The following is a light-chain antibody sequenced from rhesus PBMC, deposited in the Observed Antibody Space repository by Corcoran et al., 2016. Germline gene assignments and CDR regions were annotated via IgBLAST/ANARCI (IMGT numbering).Light chain of an antibody. V-gene: IGKV1-22*01. CDR1: QGISSW. CDR2: KAS. Sequence: DIQMTQSPSSLSASVGDTVTITCRASQGISSWVAWYQQKPGKAPKLLIDKASSLQSGVPSRFSGSGSRTDFTLTISSMQSEEFATYYCQQYRSRPFTFGPGTKLDIK. J-gene: IGKJ3*01. CDR3: QQYRSRPFT.